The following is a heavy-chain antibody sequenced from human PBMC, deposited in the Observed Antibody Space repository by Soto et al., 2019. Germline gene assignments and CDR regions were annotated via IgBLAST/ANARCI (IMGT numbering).Heavy chain of an antibody. CDR1: GDSISSHVYY. CDR3: ARVYGYCGGSSCYNFFFYIDV. J-gene: IGHJ6*03. Sequence: SETLSLTCTVSGDSISSHVYYWGWIRQPPGRGLEWIGSMSYRGSTNYNPSLKSRVTISVDTSRNQFSLKLGSVTAADTAVYYCARVYGYCGGSSCYNFFFYIDVWAKGTTVTVSS. D-gene: IGHD2-15*01. CDR2: MSYRGST. V-gene: IGHV4-39*01.